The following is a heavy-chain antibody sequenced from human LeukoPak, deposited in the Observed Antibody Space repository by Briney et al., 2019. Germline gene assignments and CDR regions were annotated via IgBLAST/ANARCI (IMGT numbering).Heavy chain of an antibody. CDR3: ASDHSNHGGGDRPFDY. V-gene: IGHV3-33*01. D-gene: IGHD1-14*01. CDR1: GFTFSSYG. CDR2: IWYDGSNK. Sequence: GGSLRLSCAAFGFTFSSYGMHWVRQAPGKGLEWVAVIWYDGSNKYYADSVKGRFTISRDNSKNTLYLQMNSLRADDTAVYYCASDHSNHGGGDRPFDYWGQGTLVTVSS. J-gene: IGHJ4*02.